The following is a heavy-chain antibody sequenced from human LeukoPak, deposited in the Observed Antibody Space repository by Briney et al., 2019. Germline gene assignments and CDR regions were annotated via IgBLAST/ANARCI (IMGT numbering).Heavy chain of an antibody. Sequence: PGGSLRLSCAASGFTFSSYSMNWVRQAPGKGLEWVSYISSSSSTIYYADSVKGRFTISRDNAKNSLYLQMNSLRAEDTAVYYCARDVDTAMPTGDAFDIWGQGTMVTVSS. J-gene: IGHJ3*02. CDR2: ISSSSSTI. CDR1: GFTFSSYS. D-gene: IGHD5-18*01. V-gene: IGHV3-48*04. CDR3: ARDVDTAMPTGDAFDI.